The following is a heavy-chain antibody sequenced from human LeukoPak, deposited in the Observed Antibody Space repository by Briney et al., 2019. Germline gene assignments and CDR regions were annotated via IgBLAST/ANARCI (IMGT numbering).Heavy chain of an antibody. J-gene: IGHJ4*02. CDR2: IRYDGSNK. CDR1: GFTFSSHG. D-gene: IGHD6-13*01. CDR3: AKDSYSSSWFPDY. V-gene: IGHV3-30*02. Sequence: PGGSLRLSCAASGFTFSSHGMHWVRQAPGKGLEWVAFIRYDGSNKYYADSVKGRFTISRDNSRNTLYLQMNSLRAEDTAVYYCAKDSYSSSWFPDYWGQGTLVTVSS.